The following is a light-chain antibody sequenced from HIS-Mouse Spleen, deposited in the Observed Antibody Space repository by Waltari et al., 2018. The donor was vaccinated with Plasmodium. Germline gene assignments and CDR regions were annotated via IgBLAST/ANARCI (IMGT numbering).Light chain of an antibody. CDR3: QPSNSYGT. J-gene: IGKJ1*01. Sequence: DIQMTHSPSTLSASVGDRVTITRRASQSISSWSGWYQQKPGKAPKLLIYKTSSLESGVTTWFSSSRSGTVITITSSSAQHDDVATDYFQPSNSYGTFGQGTKVEIK. CDR2: KTS. V-gene: IGKV1-5*03. CDR1: QSISSW.